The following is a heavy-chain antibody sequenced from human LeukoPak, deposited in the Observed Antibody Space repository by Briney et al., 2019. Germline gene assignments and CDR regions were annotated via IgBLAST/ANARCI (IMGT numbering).Heavy chain of an antibody. CDR2: ISYDGSNK. D-gene: IGHD2-15*01. CDR3: ARDVSEYCSGGSCYGVRLDP. J-gene: IGHJ5*02. Sequence: GGSLRLSCAASGFTFSSYAMHWVRQAPGKGLEWVAVISYDGSNKYYADSVKGRFTISRDNSKNSLYLQMNSLRDEDTAVYYCARDVSEYCSGGSCYGVRLDPWGQGTLVTVSS. CDR1: GFTFSSYA. V-gene: IGHV3-30-3*01.